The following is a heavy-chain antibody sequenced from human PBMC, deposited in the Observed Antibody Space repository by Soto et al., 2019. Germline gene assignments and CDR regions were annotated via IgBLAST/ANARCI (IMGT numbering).Heavy chain of an antibody. CDR2: INHSGST. V-gene: IGHV4-34*01. CDR1: GGSFSGYY. Sequence: SETLSLTCAVYGGSFSGYYWSWIRQPPGKGLEWIGEINHSGSTNYNPSLKSRVTISVDTSKNQFSLKLSSVTAADTAVYYCARENGSGSYYIFYYWGQGTLVTVSS. D-gene: IGHD3-10*01. J-gene: IGHJ4*02. CDR3: ARENGSGSYYIFYY.